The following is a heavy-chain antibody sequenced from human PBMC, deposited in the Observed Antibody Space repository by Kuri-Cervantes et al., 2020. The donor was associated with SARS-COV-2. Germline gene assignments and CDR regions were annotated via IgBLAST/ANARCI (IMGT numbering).Heavy chain of an antibody. CDR3: ARMYSINHYGMDV. J-gene: IGHJ6*02. V-gene: IGHV4-34*01. Sequence: SEPLSPTCAVYGGSFSGYYWSWIGQPPGKGLEWIGEINHSGSTNYNPSPKSRVTISVDTSKNQFSLKLSSVTAADTAVYYCARMYSINHYGMDVWGQGTTVTVSS. CDR1: GGSFSGYY. D-gene: IGHD4-11*01. CDR2: INHSGST.